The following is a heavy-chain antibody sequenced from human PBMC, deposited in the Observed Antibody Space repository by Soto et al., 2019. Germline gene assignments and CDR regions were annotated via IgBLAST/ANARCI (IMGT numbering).Heavy chain of an antibody. J-gene: IGHJ5*02. CDR2: ISHDANQT. CDR3: ARDASRDGYT. CDR1: GFVFSRYS. D-gene: IGHD3-22*01. Sequence: QVRLVESGGAVVQPGRSLKLSCATSGFVFSRYSMHWVRQSPGKGLEWVAVISHDANQTFYAESVRGRFTISKDRSMNTLFLQMNTLKTDDSATYHCARDASRDGYTWGQGTRVTVSS. V-gene: IGHV3-30*04.